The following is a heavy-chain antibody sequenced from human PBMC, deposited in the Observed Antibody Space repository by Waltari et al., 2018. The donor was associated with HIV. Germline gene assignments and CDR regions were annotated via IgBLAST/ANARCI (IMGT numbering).Heavy chain of an antibody. D-gene: IGHD2-21*02. CDR3: ARGMRIVVVTATMYYFDY. V-gene: IGHV1-8*01. J-gene: IGHJ4*02. Sequence: QVQLVQSGAEVKKPGASVRVSCKASGYTFTSYDLNWVRQAPGQGLEWMGWMNPKSGNTGYAQKFQGRVTMTRNTSISTAYMELSNLRSEDTAVDYWARGMRIVVVTATMYYFDYWGQGTLVTVSS. CDR1: GYTFTSYD. CDR2: MNPKSGNT.